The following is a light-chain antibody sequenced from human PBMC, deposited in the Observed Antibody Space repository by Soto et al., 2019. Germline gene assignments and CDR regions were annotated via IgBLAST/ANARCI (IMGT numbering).Light chain of an antibody. CDR3: QQYNRYSRT. CDR1: ESISSW. Sequence: DIQMTQSPSPLSASVGDRVTITCRASESISSWLAWYQQKPGKAPKVLIYDASSLKSGVPSRFSGSGFGTEFTLTISSLQPNDLATYYCQQYNRYSRTFGQGTKVDI. V-gene: IGKV1-5*01. CDR2: DAS. J-gene: IGKJ1*01.